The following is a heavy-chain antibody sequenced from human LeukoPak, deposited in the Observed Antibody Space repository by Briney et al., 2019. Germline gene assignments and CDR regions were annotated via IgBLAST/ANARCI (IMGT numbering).Heavy chain of an antibody. Sequence: GGSLRLSCAASGFTFSTYSMNWVRQAPGKGLEWVPYISISASTIYYADSVKGRFTISRDNAKNSLYLQMNSLRAEDTAVYYCARDSLPLPAAEFDYWGQGTLVTVSS. CDR3: ARDSLPLPAAEFDY. CDR2: ISISASTI. J-gene: IGHJ4*02. V-gene: IGHV3-48*04. D-gene: IGHD2-2*01. CDR1: GFTFSTYS.